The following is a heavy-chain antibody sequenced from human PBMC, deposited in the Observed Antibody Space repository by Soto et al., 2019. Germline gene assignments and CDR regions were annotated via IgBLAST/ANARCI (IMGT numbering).Heavy chain of an antibody. Sequence: QVQLVQSGDEVKKPGASVKVSCKASGYTFTSYGFSWVRQVPGQGLEWMGWISPYNGNTNYIQKIQGRVTISTDPSTSTAHMELRSLRSDDTAVYYCARDDYYYDSSGFSLDAFDMWGQGTMVTVSS. CDR2: ISPYNGNT. V-gene: IGHV1-18*01. CDR1: GYTFTSYG. CDR3: ARDDYYYDSSGFSLDAFDM. J-gene: IGHJ3*02. D-gene: IGHD3-22*01.